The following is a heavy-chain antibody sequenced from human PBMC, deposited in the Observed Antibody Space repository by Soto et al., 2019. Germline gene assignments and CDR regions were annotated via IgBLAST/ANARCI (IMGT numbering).Heavy chain of an antibody. D-gene: IGHD3-22*01. CDR1: GFTFSSYS. Sequence: GSLRLSCAASGFTFSSYSINWVRQAPGKGLEWFSYISSSSSTIYYADSVKGRFTISRDNAKNSLYLQMNSLRDEDTAVYYCARDLVSLNYYDSSGHDYWGQGTLVTVYS. J-gene: IGHJ4*02. CDR2: ISSSSSTI. V-gene: IGHV3-48*02. CDR3: ARDLVSLNYYDSSGHDY.